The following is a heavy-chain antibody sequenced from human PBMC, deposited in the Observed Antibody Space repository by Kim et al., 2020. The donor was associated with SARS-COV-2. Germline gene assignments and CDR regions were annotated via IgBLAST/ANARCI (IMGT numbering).Heavy chain of an antibody. V-gene: IGHV1-2*02. D-gene: IGHD6-13*01. CDR3: ARGAAAGGNWFDP. Sequence: AQKFQGRATMTRDTSISTAYMELSRLGSDDTAVYYCARGAAAGGNWFDPWGQGTLVTVSS. J-gene: IGHJ5*02.